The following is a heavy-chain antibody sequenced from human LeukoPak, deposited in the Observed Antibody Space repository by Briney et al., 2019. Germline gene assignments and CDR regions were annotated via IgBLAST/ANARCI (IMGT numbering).Heavy chain of an antibody. D-gene: IGHD3-22*01. V-gene: IGHV1-69*05. CDR1: GGTFSSYA. CDR3: ARATNYYDSSGHSRVYYYYYMDV. CDR2: IIPIFGTA. Sequence: ASVKVSCKASGGTFSSYAISWVRQAPGQGLEWMGGIIPIFGTANYAQKFQGRVTITTDESTSTAYMELSSLRSEDTAVYYCARATNYYDSSGHSRVYYYYYMDVWGKGTTVSVSS. J-gene: IGHJ6*03.